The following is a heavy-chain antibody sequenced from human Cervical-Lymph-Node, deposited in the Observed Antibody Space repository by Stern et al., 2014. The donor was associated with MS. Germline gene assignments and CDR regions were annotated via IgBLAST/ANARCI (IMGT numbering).Heavy chain of an antibody. V-gene: IGHV3-30-3*01. CDR1: GFIFSNYA. J-gene: IGHJ4*02. CDR2: VSNEGSKQ. Sequence: MQLVESGGGVVQPGRSLRLSCAASGFIFSNYAMHWVRQAPGKGLDWVAFVSNEGSKQFYADSVKGRFTISRDNANNTLYLQMNSLRPEDTAVYYCGRDTCRGGGCYFRYWGQGSLITVSS. CDR3: GRDTCRGGGCYFRY. D-gene: IGHD2-15*01.